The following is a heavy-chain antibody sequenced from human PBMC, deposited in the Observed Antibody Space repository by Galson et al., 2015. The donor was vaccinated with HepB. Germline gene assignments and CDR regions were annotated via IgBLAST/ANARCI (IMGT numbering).Heavy chain of an antibody. D-gene: IGHD2-15*01. V-gene: IGHV1-18*04. J-gene: IGHJ3*02. CDR2: ISAYNGNA. CDR1: GYTFTSYG. Sequence: SVKVSCKASGYTFTSYGISWVRQAPGQGLEWMGWISAYNGNANYAQKLQGRVTMTTDTSTSTAYMELRSLRSDDTAVYYCARGFRVAATLNAFDIWGQGTMVTVSS. CDR3: ARGFRVAATLNAFDI.